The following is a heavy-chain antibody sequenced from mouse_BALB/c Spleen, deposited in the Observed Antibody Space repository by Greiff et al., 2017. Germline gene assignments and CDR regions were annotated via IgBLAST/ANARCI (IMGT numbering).Heavy chain of an antibody. Sequence: VKVVESGPGLVQPSQSLSITCTVSGFSLTSYGVHWVRQSPGKGLEWLGVIWSGGSTDYNAAFISRLSISKDNSKSQVFFKMNSLQADDTAIYYCARNMGYVNYVRFAYWGQGTLVTVSA. CDR3: ARNMGYVNYVRFAY. CDR1: GFSLTSYG. V-gene: IGHV2-4-1*01. J-gene: IGHJ3*01. D-gene: IGHD2-10*02. CDR2: IWSGGST.